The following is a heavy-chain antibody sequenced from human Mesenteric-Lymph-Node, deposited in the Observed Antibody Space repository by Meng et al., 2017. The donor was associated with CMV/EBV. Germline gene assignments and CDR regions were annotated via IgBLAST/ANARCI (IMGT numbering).Heavy chain of an antibody. J-gene: IGHJ5*02. V-gene: IGHV3-7*01. Sequence: GESLKISCTASGFTFGDYAMSWVRQAPGKGLEWVANVKQDGSVKNYVDSVKGRFTISRDNAKKSLYIEMNSLTVEDTAVYYCAKDLGSCSRAGCYHWFDPWGQGTLVTVSS. D-gene: IGHD2-2*01. CDR3: AKDLGSCSRAGCYHWFDP. CDR1: GFTFGDYA. CDR2: VKQDGSVK.